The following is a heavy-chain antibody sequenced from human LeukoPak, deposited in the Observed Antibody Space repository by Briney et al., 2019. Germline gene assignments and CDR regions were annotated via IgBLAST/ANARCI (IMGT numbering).Heavy chain of an antibody. V-gene: IGHV3-30*07. Sequence: SRDNSKNTLYLQMNSLRAEDTAVYYCARDPGGSYLDYWGQGTLVTVSS. CDR3: ARDPGGSYLDY. D-gene: IGHD1-26*01. J-gene: IGHJ4*02.